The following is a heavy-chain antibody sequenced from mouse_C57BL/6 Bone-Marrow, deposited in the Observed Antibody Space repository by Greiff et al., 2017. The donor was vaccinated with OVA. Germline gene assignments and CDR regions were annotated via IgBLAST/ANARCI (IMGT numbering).Heavy chain of an antibody. CDR3: TNYGYCFDY. CDR2: IDPENGDT. J-gene: IGHJ2*01. D-gene: IGHD2-2*01. V-gene: IGHV14-4*01. CDR1: GFNIKDDY. Sequence: VHVKQSGAELVRPGASVKLSCTASGFNIKDDYMHWVKQRPEQGLEWIGWIDPENGDTEYASKFQGKATITADTSSNTAYLQLSSLTSEDTAVYYCTNYGYCFDYWGQGTTLTVSS.